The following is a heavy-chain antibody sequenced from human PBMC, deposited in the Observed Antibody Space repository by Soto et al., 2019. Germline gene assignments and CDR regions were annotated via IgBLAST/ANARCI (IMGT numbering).Heavy chain of an antibody. CDR1: GGSISSSSYY. D-gene: IGHD3-22*01. V-gene: IGHV4-39*01. CDR3: ARWRYYDSSGYYYFYFDY. CDR2: IYYSGST. J-gene: IGHJ4*02. Sequence: PSETLSLTCTVSGGSISSSSYYWGWIRQPPGKGLEWIGSIYYSGSTYYNPSLKSRVTISVDTSKNQFSLKLSSVTAADTAVYYCARWRYYDSSGYYYFYFDYWGQGTLVTVSS.